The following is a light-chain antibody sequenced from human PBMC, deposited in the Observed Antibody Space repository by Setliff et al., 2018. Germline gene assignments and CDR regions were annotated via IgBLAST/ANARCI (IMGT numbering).Light chain of an antibody. V-gene: IGLV1-47*01. CDR3: LSYTSKTTHAL. CDR1: NSNIGINY. Sequence: QSVLTQSPSAPGSPGQRVTISCSGSNSNIGINYVYWYQQVPGTAPKLLIYSTTQRPSGVPERFSGSKSGTAASLAISGLRSEDEADYYCLSYTSKTTHALFGGGTKVTVL. J-gene: IGLJ2*01. CDR2: STT.